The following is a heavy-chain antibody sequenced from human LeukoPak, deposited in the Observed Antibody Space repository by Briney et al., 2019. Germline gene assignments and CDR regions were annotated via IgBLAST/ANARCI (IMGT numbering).Heavy chain of an antibody. Sequence: SQTLSLTCSFSGGSIRGGGYYWGWVRQPPGKGLEWIASLYSNGNTFYNPSLKSRVTISEESSKSQFSLKLRTVTAADTAVHFCWRAADHWGQGILVTVSS. CDR3: WRAADH. CDR2: LYSNGNT. J-gene: IGHJ4*02. CDR1: GGSIRGGGYY. V-gene: IGHV4-39*01.